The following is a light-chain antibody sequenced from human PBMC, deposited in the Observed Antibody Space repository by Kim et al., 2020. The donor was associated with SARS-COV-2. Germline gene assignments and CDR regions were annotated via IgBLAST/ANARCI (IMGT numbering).Light chain of an antibody. Sequence: VSPGHTARSTCSGDVLAKKKYARWYQQKPGPAPVLVFYKDSERPSGIPERFSGSSSGTTVTLTISGAQVEDEADYYCYSAADNNWVFGGGTKLTVL. V-gene: IGLV3-27*01. CDR1: VLAKKKY. CDR2: KDS. J-gene: IGLJ3*02. CDR3: YSAADNNWV.